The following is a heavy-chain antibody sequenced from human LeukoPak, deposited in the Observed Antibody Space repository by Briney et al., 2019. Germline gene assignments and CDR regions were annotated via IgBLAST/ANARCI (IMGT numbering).Heavy chain of an antibody. CDR2: VYNSGNV. CDR1: GSSITSYY. D-gene: IGHD3-22*01. CDR3: ARGESPLHSSGYYYY. J-gene: IGHJ4*02. Sequence: SETLSLTCTVSGSSITSYYWPWIRQPPGKGLEWIGYVYNSGNVNYNPSLRSRVTISLDTSKEQFSLKLSSLTAADTAIYYCARGESPLHSSGYYYYWGQGTLVTVSS. V-gene: IGHV4-59*01.